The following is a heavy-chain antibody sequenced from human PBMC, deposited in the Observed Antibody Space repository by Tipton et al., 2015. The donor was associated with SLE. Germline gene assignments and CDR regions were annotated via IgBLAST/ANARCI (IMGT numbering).Heavy chain of an antibody. J-gene: IGHJ4*02. CDR1: GFTFSNYG. Sequence: SLRLSCAASGFTFSNYGMHWVRQAPGKGLEWVAVIRYDGSNKYYADSVKGRFTISRDNSKNTLYLQMNSLRAEGTAVYNCAKDMVATILGPFDYWGQGTLVTVSS. V-gene: IGHV3-30*18. CDR2: IRYDGSNK. CDR3: AKDMVATILGPFDY. D-gene: IGHD5-12*01.